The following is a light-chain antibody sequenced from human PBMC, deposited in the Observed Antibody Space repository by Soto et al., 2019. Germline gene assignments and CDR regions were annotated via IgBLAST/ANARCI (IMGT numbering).Light chain of an antibody. V-gene: IGKV1-5*03. CDR1: QSISSW. CDR2: KAS. CDR3: QQYNSWGT. J-gene: IGKJ1*01. Sequence: DIQMTQSPSTLSASVGDRVTITCRASQSISSWLAWYQQKPGKAPKLLIYKASSLESGVPSRFSGSGSGTEFTLTISSLQPDDFATYYCQQYNSWGTFDQGTKVEIK.